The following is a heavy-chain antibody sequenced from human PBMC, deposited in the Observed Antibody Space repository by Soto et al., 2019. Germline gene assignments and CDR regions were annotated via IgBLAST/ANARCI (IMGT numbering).Heavy chain of an antibody. CDR3: ARNRVVVPAAYGY. CDR2: INAGNGNT. V-gene: IGHV1-3*01. Sequence: ASVKVSCKASGYTFTSYAMHWVRQAPGQRLEWMGWINAGNGNTKYSQKFQGRVTITRDTSASTAYMELSSLRSEDTAVYYCARNRVVVPAAYGYWGQGTLVTVSS. J-gene: IGHJ4*02. D-gene: IGHD2-2*01. CDR1: GYTFTSYA.